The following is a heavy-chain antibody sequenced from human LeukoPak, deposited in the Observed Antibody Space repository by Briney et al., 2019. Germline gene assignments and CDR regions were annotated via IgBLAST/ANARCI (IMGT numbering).Heavy chain of an antibody. D-gene: IGHD3-10*01. CDR3: AKDRRGYYGSGSYYDF. CDR1: GFTFNNYA. Sequence: GGSLRLSCAASGFTFNNYAITWVRQAPGKGLEWGSSISGSGGSTYYADSVKGWFTISRDNSKNTLDRQMNSLRAGDTAVYFCAKDRRGYYGSGSYYDFWGQGTLVTVSS. V-gene: IGHV3-23*01. J-gene: IGHJ4*02. CDR2: ISGSGGST.